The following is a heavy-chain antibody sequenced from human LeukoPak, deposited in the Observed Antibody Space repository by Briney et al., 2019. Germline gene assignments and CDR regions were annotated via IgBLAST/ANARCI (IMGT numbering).Heavy chain of an antibody. Sequence: SETLSLTCTVSGGSISTYYGSWIRQPAGKGLEWIGRIYSSGSTNYNPSLKSRVTMSVDTSKNQFFLKLSSVTAADTAVYFCARDRSWFGETYYYSMGVWGKGTTVTVSS. J-gene: IGHJ6*03. CDR2: IYSSGST. V-gene: IGHV4-4*07. CDR1: GGSISTYY. CDR3: ARDRSWFGETYYYSMGV. D-gene: IGHD3-10*01.